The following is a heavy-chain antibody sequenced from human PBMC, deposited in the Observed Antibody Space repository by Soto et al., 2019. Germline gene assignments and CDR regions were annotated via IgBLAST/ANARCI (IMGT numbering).Heavy chain of an antibody. CDR1: GGSISSYY. J-gene: IGHJ5*02. D-gene: IGHD6-13*01. V-gene: IGHV4-59*01. Sequence: SETLSLTCTVSGGSISSYYWSWIRQPPGKGLEWIGYIYYSGSTNYNPSLKSRVTISVDTSKNQFSLKLSSVTAADTAVYYCARDRAAGWFDPWGQGTLVTVPQ. CDR3: ARDRAAGWFDP. CDR2: IYYSGST.